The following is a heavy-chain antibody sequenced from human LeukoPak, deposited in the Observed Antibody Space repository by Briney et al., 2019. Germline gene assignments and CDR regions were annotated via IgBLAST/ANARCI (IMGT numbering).Heavy chain of an antibody. CDR2: IYYSGST. J-gene: IGHJ5*02. CDR3: ARDDGARQPRFDP. Sequence: SETLSLTCTVSGGSISSYYWSWIRQPPGKGLEWIGYIYYSGSTSYNPSLKSRVTISVDTSKNQFSLKLSSVTAADTAVYYCARDDGARQPRFDPWGQGTLVTVSS. CDR1: GGSISSYY. D-gene: IGHD4-17*01. V-gene: IGHV4-59*01.